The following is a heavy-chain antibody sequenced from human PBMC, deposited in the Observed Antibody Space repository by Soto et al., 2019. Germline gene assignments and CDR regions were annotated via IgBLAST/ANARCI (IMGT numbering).Heavy chain of an antibody. J-gene: IGHJ6*03. CDR3: ARGDCVGGPCYSLAGSFYYYMDV. D-gene: IGHD2-15*01. CDR2: INSDGSVS. CDR1: GFTFSNYW. V-gene: IGHV3-74*01. Sequence: EVQLVESGGGLVQPGGSLRLSCAASGFTFSNYWMYWVRQAPGKGLVWVSRINSDGSVSGYADSVKGRLTISRDNVKNTLYLQMNSLRAEDTAVYYCARGDCVGGPCYSLAGSFYYYMDVWGKGTTVTVS.